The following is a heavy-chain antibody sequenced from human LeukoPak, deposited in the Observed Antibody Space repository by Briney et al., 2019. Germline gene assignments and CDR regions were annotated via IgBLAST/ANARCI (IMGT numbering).Heavy chain of an antibody. D-gene: IGHD5-18*01. V-gene: IGHV1-8*01. CDR1: GYTFTSYD. CDR3: ARQRGYNYGYDDY. J-gene: IGHJ4*02. Sequence: ASVKVSCKASGYTFTSYDINWVRQATGQGLEWMGWMNPNSGNTGYAQKFQGRVTMTRNASIRTAYMELSSLTSEDTAVYYCARQRGYNYGYDDYWGQGTLVTVSS. CDR2: MNPNSGNT.